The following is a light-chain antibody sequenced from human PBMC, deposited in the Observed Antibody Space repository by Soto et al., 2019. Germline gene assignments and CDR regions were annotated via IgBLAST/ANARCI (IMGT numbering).Light chain of an antibody. Sequence: DIQMTQSPSSLSASVGDRVTITCRARQDISTYLAWYQQKPGKVPKLLISAAYTLQSGVPPRFSGSGSVTDFTLTISSLQPEDVATYYCQKYDNAPLTFGGGTKVEIK. CDR1: QDISTY. V-gene: IGKV1-27*01. CDR2: AAY. CDR3: QKYDNAPLT. J-gene: IGKJ4*01.